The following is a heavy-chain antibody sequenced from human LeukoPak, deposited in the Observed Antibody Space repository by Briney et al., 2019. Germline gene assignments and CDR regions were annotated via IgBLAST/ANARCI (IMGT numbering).Heavy chain of an antibody. CDR1: GFNFLTYA. CDR3: AKPQGPSFGIELPAVFPRGGAMDV. D-gene: IGHD2-2*01. J-gene: IGHJ6*02. Sequence: GGSLRLSCAASGFNFLTYAMSWVRQAPGKGLEWVSSISGSCGTTDYADSVKGRFTISRDNSKNTLYLQMNSLRAGDTAVYYCAKPQGPSFGIELPAVFPRGGAMDVWGQGTTVTVSS. CDR2: ISGSCGTT. V-gene: IGHV3-23*01.